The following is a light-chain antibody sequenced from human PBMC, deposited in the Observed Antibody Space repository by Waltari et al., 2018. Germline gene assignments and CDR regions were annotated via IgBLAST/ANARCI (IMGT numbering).Light chain of an antibody. CDR1: QGIRND. CDR3: LQDYDYPWT. J-gene: IGKJ1*01. CDR2: GAT. Sequence: AIQMTQSPSSLSASVGDRVTIPCRASQGIRNDLGWYQQKPGKAPKLLIYGATSLQGGVPSRFSGSGSGREFTLTINSLQPEDLATYYCLQDYDYPWTFGQGTKVEIK. V-gene: IGKV1-6*01.